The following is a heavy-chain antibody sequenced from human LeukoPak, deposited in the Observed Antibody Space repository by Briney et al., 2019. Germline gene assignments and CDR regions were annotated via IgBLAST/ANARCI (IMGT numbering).Heavy chain of an antibody. J-gene: IGHJ4*02. D-gene: IGHD3-22*01. V-gene: IGHV3-49*04. Sequence: GGSLRLSCTASGFTFGDYAMSWVRQAPGKGLEWVGFIRSKAYGGTTEYAASVKSRFTISRDDSKSIAYLQMNSLKTEDTAVYYCTRPGGTYYYDSSAPGGDYWGQGTLVTVSS. CDR2: IRSKAYGGTT. CDR3: TRPGGTYYYDSSAPGGDY. CDR1: GFTFGDYA.